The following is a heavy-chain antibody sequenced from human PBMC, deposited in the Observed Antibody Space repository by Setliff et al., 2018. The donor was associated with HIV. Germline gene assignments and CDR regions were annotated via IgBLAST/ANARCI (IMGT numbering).Heavy chain of an antibody. J-gene: IGHJ6*02. V-gene: IGHV4-4*07. CDR2: IYTSGST. D-gene: IGHD2-15*01. Sequence: PSETLSLTCTVSGGSISSYYWSWIRQPAGKGLEWIGRIYTSGSTNYNPSLKSRVTMSVDTSKNQFSLKLTSVTAADSAVYYCARDEGVVAATETYYYNGLDVWGQGTTVTVSS. CDR1: GGSISSYY. CDR3: ARDEGVVAATETYYYNGLDV.